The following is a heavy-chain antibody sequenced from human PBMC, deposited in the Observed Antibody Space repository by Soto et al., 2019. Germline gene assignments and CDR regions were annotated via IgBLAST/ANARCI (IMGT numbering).Heavy chain of an antibody. V-gene: IGHV3-23*01. CDR1: GFTFSSYA. Sequence: LRLSCAASGFTFSSYAMGWVRQAPGKGLDWVSVISGSGGITYSAASVKGRFTISRDNSKNILYLQMNSLRAEDTAVYYCAKGITDTGGYYYYSMDVWGQGTAVTVSS. D-gene: IGHD3-16*01. CDR3: AKGITDTGGYYYYSMDV. CDR2: ISGSGGIT. J-gene: IGHJ6*02.